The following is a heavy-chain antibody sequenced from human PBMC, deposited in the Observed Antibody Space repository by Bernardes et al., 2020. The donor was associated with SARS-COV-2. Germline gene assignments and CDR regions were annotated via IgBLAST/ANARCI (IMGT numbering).Heavy chain of an antibody. CDR1: GYTFTSYG. CDR2: ISAYNGNT. CDR3: ARDDYGDYHLLARDGGMDV. J-gene: IGHJ6*02. Sequence: ASVKVSCKASGYTFTSYGISWVRQAPGQGLEWMGWISAYNGNTNYAQKLQGRVTMTTDTSTSTAYMELRSLRSDDTAVYYCARDDYGDYHLLARDGGMDVWGQGTTVTVSS. D-gene: IGHD4-17*01. V-gene: IGHV1-18*01.